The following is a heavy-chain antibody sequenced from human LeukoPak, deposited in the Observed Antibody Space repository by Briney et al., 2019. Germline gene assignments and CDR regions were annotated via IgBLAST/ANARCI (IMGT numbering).Heavy chain of an antibody. V-gene: IGHV3-23*01. Sequence: GGSLRLSCAASGFTFSSNAMNGVRQAPGKGLEWGSVMTGSGGSTWYADSVKGRFTISRDNSKNTLYVRMTSLRSEDTAIYYCAKFRGISYYNYYMDVWAKGTAVTVSS. CDR1: GFTFSSNA. D-gene: IGHD1-26*01. CDR2: MTGSGGST. J-gene: IGHJ6*03. CDR3: AKFRGISYYNYYMDV.